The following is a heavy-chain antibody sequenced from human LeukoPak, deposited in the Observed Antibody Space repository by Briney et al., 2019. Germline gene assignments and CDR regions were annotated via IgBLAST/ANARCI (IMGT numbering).Heavy chain of an antibody. CDR3: VGFYYSAFFGY. V-gene: IGHV3-11*03. Sequence: GGSLRLSCAVSGFTFSDYYMSWIRQAPGKGLEWLSYISGRGDYTNYADSVKGRFTISRDNAKKSLYLQMNSLRAEDTAVYYCVGFYYSAFFGYWGQGTLVTVSS. CDR1: GFTFSDYY. CDR2: ISGRGDYT. J-gene: IGHJ4*02. D-gene: IGHD4/OR15-4a*01.